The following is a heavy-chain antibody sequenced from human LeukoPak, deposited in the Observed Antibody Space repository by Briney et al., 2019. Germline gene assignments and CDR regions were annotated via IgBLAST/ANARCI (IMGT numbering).Heavy chain of an antibody. CDR2: IRSKAYGGTT. CDR3: TRERAEWFGELLQPSYYFDY. D-gene: IGHD3-10*01. Sequence: GSLRLSCTASGFTFGDYAMSWVRQAPGKGLEWVGFIRSKAYGGTTEYAASVKGRFTISRDDSKSIAYLQMNSLKTEDTAVYYCTRERAEWFGELLQPSYYFDYWGQGTLVTVSS. J-gene: IGHJ4*02. CDR1: GFTFGDYA. V-gene: IGHV3-49*04.